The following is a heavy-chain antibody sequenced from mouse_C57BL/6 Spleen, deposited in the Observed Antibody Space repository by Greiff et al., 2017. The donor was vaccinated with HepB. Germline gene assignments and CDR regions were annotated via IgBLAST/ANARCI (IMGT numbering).Heavy chain of an antibody. D-gene: IGHD2-10*01. J-gene: IGHJ4*01. Sequence: EVQRVESGGGLVQPGGSMKLSCVASGFTFSNYWMNWVRQSPEKGLEWVAQIRLKSDNYATHYAESVKGRFTISRDDSKSSFYLQMNNLRAEDTGIYYCTGGGLLSYFFYAMDYWGQGTSVTVSS. V-gene: IGHV6-3*01. CDR2: IRLKSDNYAT. CDR3: TGGGLLSYFFYAMDY. CDR1: GFTFSNYW.